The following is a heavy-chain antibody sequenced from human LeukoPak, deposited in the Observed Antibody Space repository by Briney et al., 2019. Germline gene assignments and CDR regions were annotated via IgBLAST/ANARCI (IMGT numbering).Heavy chain of an antibody. V-gene: IGHV5-51*01. J-gene: IGHJ4*02. Sequence: GESLKIPCKVSGYSFATYWIGWVRQMPGEGLEWMGIIYPDDSDTRYSPSFQGQVTISADKSISTAYLQWSSLKASDTAMYYCATPYPREYCSSTTCYFNYWGQGTLVTVSS. D-gene: IGHD2-2*01. CDR1: GYSFATYW. CDR2: IYPDDSDT. CDR3: ATPYPREYCSSTTCYFNY.